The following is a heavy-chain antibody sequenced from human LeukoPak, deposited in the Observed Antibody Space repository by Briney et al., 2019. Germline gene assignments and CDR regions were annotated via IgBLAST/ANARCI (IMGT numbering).Heavy chain of an antibody. D-gene: IGHD6-19*01. CDR1: GSSISSGGYY. CDR3: ARTPTIAVAYFDY. V-gene: IGHV4-30-2*01. J-gene: IGHJ4*02. CDR2: IYHSGST. Sequence: TLSLTCTVSGSSISSGGYYWSWIRQPPGKGLEWIGYIYHSGSTYYNPSLKSRVTISVDRSKNQFSLKLSSVTAADTAVYYCARTPTIAVAYFDYWGQGTLVTVSS.